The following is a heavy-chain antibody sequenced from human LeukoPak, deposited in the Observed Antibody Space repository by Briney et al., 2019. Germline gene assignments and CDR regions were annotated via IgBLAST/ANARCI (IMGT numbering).Heavy chain of an antibody. CDR2: INPNSGGT. J-gene: IGHJ5*02. CDR3: ARAGMGCSSTSCSENWFDP. D-gene: IGHD2-2*01. CDR1: GYTFTGYY. Sequence: ASVKVSCKASGYTFTGYYMHWLRQAPGQGLEWMGWINPNSGGTNYAQKFQGRVTMTRDTSISTAYMELSRLRSDDTAVYYCARAGMGCSSTSCSENWFDPWGQGTLVTVSS. V-gene: IGHV1-2*02.